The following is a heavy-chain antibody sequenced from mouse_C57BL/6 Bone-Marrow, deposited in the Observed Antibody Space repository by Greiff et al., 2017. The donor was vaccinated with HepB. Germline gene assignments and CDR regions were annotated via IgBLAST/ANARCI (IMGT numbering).Heavy chain of an antibody. CDR1: GYTFTSYW. CDR3: ARLGGLRAAMDY. D-gene: IGHD1-1*01. V-gene: IGHV1-55*01. CDR2: IYPGSGST. J-gene: IGHJ4*01. Sequence: QVHVKQPGAELVKPGASVKMSCKASGYTFTSYWITWVKQRPGQGLEWIGDIYPGSGSTNYNEKFKSKATLTVDTSSSTAYMQLSSLTSEDSAVYYCARLGGLRAAMDYWGQGTSVTVSS.